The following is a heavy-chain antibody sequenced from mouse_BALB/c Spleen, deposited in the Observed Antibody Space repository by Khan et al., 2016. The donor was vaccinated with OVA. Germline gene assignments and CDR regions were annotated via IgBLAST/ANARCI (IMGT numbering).Heavy chain of an antibody. CDR2: INPNNGGS. CDR1: GYTFSSYY. J-gene: IGHJ3*01. CDR3: TRSGYGSFAY. D-gene: IGHD2-2*01. V-gene: IGHV1S81*02. Sequence: VQLQESGAELVKTGASVKLSCKASGYTFSSYYLYWVKQRPGQGLEWIGEINPNNGGSNFNEKFKSKATLTVDKSSYTAYMQLSGLTSEDSAVYYCTRSGYGSFAYWGQGTLVTVSA.